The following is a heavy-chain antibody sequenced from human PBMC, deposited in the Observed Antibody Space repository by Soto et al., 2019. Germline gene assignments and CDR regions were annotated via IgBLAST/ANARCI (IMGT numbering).Heavy chain of an antibody. Sequence: PSETLSLTCTVSGGSISSGGYYWSWIRQHPGKGLEWIGYIYYSGSTYYNPSLKSRVTISVDTSKNQFSLKLSSVTAADTAVYYCARADYYYDSSWGMDVWGQGTTVTVSS. CDR3: ARADYYYDSSWGMDV. J-gene: IGHJ6*02. CDR1: GGSISSGGYY. CDR2: IYYSGST. D-gene: IGHD3-22*01. V-gene: IGHV4-30-4*08.